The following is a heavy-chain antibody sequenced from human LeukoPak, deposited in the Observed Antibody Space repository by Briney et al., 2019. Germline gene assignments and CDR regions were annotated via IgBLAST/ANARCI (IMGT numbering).Heavy chain of an antibody. V-gene: IGHV4-4*02. Sequence: SETLSLTCAVSGGSISSSNWWSWVRQPPGKGLEWIGEIYHSGSTNYNPSLKSRVTISVDKSKNQFSLKLSSVTAADTAVYYCASIDHYAYAFDIWGQGTMVTVSS. CDR2: IYHSGST. J-gene: IGHJ3*02. D-gene: IGHD4-17*01. CDR3: ASIDHYAYAFDI. CDR1: GGSISSSNW.